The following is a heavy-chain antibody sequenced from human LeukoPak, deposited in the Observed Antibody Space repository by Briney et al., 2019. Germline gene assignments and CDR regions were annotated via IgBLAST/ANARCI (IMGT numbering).Heavy chain of an antibody. J-gene: IGHJ6*03. CDR2: IDYSGST. Sequence: SLSLTSTVSGGSITSYYCTWSRQPPGHQLKCIGDIDYSGSTNYNPSLKSRVTISVDTSKYQFSLKLSSVTAADTAVYYCARAVVGYRPYYYYYMDVWGKGTTVTVSS. D-gene: IGHD5-12*01. CDR1: GGSITSYY. CDR3: ARAVVGYRPYYYYYMDV. V-gene: IGHV4-59*01.